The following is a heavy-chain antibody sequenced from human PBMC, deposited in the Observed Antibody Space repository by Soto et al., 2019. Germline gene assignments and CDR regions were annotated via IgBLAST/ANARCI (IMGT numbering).Heavy chain of an antibody. J-gene: IGHJ6*02. D-gene: IGHD6-6*01. CDR3: AGDLWDSSSYYYGKDV. CDR2: INTNTGNP. Sequence: QVQLVQSGSELKKPGASVKVACKASGYTFTSCAMNWVRQAPGQGLEWMGWINTNTGNPTYAQDFTGRFVFSVDTSVSTAYLQICSLKAEDTAVYYCAGDLWDSSSYYYGKDVWGQGTTVTVSS. V-gene: IGHV7-4-1*01. CDR1: GYTFTSCA.